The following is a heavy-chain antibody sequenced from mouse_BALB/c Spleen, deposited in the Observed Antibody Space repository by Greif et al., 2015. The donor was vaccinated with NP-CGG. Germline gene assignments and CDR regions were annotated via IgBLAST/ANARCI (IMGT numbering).Heavy chain of an antibody. Sequence: QFQLQQSGAELAKPGASVKMSCKASGYTFTSYWTHWVKQRPGQGLEWIGYINPSTGYTEYNQKFKDKATLTADKSSSTAYMQLSSLTSEDSAVYYCARRVYYFDYWGQGTTLTVSS. CDR3: ARRVYYFDY. CDR2: INPSTGYT. V-gene: IGHV1-7*01. J-gene: IGHJ2*01. CDR1: GYTFTSYW.